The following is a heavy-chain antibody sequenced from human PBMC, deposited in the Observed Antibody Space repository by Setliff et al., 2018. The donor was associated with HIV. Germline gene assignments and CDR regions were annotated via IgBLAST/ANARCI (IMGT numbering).Heavy chain of an antibody. CDR3: ATDPKGDGWAYFDS. J-gene: IGHJ4*02. V-gene: IGHV4-59*11. Sequence: SETLSLTCSVAGASITSHYMTWIRQPRGMGLEWIGNIYGSGTTKYNPSLRSRVTISVDKSKNQLSLSLDSVTAADTAVYYCATDPKGDGWAYFDSWGQGTLVTVSS. D-gene: IGHD6-19*01. CDR1: GASITSHY. CDR2: IYGSGTT.